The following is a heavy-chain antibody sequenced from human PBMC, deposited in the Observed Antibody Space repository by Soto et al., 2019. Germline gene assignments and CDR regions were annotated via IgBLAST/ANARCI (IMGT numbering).Heavy chain of an antibody. Sequence: GGSLRLSCAASGFTFNTYTMHWVRQAPGKGLDWVALISSDGNNKYYADSVKGRFTISRDNSKNTLYLQMNSLRPEDTAVYYCARDPTNYYDSSAYRPFDYWGQGTLVTVSS. CDR2: ISSDGNNK. V-gene: IGHV3-30-3*01. CDR3: ARDPTNYYDSSAYRPFDY. D-gene: IGHD3-22*01. CDR1: GFTFNTYT. J-gene: IGHJ4*02.